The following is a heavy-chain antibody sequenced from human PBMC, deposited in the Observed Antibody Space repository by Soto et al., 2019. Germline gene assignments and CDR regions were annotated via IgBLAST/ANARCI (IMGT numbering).Heavy chain of an antibody. J-gene: IGHJ5*02. CDR2: IYYSGST. V-gene: IGHV4-59*01. D-gene: IGHD3-22*01. CDR3: ARAYYYDSSGYYGFWFDP. CDR1: GGSISSYY. Sequence: PSETLSLTCTVSGGSISSYYWSLIRQPPGKGLEWIGYIYYSGSTNYNPSLKSRATISVDTSKNQFSLKLSSVTAADTAVYYCARAYYYDSSGYYGFWFDPWGQGTLVTVSS.